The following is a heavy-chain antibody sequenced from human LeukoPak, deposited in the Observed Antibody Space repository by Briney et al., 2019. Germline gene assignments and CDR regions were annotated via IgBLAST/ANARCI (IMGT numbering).Heavy chain of an antibody. V-gene: IGHV4-39*01. CDR1: GGSISSSSYY. Sequence: SETLSLTCTVSGGSISSSSYYWGWIRQPPGKGLEWIESIYYSGSTYYNPSLKSRVTISVDTSKNQFSLKLSSVTAADTAVYYCARVGQYYYDSSGYYSPYYYYGMDVWGQGTTVTVSS. CDR3: ARVGQYYYDSSGYYSPYYYYGMDV. CDR2: IYYSGST. J-gene: IGHJ6*02. D-gene: IGHD3-22*01.